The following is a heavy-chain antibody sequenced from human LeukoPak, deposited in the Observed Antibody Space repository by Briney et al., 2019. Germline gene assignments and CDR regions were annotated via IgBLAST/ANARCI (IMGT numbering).Heavy chain of an antibody. D-gene: IGHD5-18*01. V-gene: IGHV3-43*02. CDR2: ISGDGGST. CDR1: GFTFVDYA. Sequence: PGGSLRLSCADSGFTFVDYAMHWVRQAPGKGLEWVSLISGDGGSTYYADSVKGRFTISRDNSENSLYLQMNSLRSEDSALYYCAKNGGPLYSYGLFPIDDWGQGTLVTVSS. J-gene: IGHJ4*02. CDR3: AKNGGPLYSYGLFPIDD.